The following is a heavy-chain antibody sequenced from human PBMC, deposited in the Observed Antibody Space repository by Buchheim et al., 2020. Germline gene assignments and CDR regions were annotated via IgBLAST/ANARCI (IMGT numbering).Heavy chain of an antibody. CDR3: ARVKGLVPISGEGYYGMDV. D-gene: IGHD6-6*01. J-gene: IGHJ6*02. V-gene: IGHV1-46*01. CDR1: GYTFTSYY. Sequence: QVQLVQSGAEVKKPGASVKVSCKASGYTFTSYYMHWVRQAPGRGLEWMGIINPSGGSTSYAQKFQGRVTMTRDTSTSTVYMELSSLRSEDTAVYYCARVKGLVPISGEGYYGMDVWGQGTT. CDR2: INPSGGST.